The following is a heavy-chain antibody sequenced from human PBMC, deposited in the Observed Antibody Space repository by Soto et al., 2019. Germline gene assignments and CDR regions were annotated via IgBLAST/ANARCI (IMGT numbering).Heavy chain of an antibody. V-gene: IGHV3-53*01. Sequence: GGSLSLSCAASGFTVSSNYMSWVRQAPGKGLEWVSVIYSGGSTYYADSVKGRFTISRDNSKNTLYLQMNSLRAEDTAVYYCSSTMVRGVTRYYYDFGRDVWGEGTTVTVSS. CDR2: IYSGGST. CDR1: GFTVSSNY. CDR3: SSTMVRGVTRYYYDFGRDV. D-gene: IGHD3-10*01. J-gene: IGHJ6*04.